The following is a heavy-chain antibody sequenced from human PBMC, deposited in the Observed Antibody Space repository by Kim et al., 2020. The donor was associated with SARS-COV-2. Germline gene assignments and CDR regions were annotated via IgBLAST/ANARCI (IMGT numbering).Heavy chain of an antibody. CDR2: IYYSGST. J-gene: IGHJ4*02. CDR1: GGSISSSSYY. CDR3: ARFRVGDIVATYFDY. D-gene: IGHD5-12*01. V-gene: IGHV4-39*01. Sequence: SETLSLTCTVSGGSISSSSYYWGWIRQPPGKGLEWIGSIYYSGSTYYNPSLKSRVTISVDTSKNQFSLKLSSVTAADTAVYYCARFRVGDIVATYFDYWGQGTLVTVSS.